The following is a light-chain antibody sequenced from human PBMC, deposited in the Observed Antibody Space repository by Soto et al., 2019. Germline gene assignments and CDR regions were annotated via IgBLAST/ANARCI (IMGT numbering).Light chain of an antibody. CDR1: SSDAGGYNY. Sequence: QSALTQPPSASGSLGQSVTISCTGTSSDAGGYNYVSWHQQHPGKAPKVMIYEVTKRPPGVPDRFSGSKSGNTASLTVSGLQAGDEDDYYSSSFAGGGNPVLLGGGTKLTVL. CDR2: EVT. J-gene: IGLJ2*01. V-gene: IGLV2-8*01. CDR3: SSFAGGGNPVL.